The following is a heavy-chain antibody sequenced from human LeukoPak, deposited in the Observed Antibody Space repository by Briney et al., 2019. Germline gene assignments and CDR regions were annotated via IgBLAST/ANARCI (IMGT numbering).Heavy chain of an antibody. Sequence: ASVKVSCKASGYTFTSYDINWVRQATGQGLEWMGWMNPNSGNTGYAQKFQGRVTITRNTSISTAYMELSSLRSEDTAVYYCARGRYNWNPREGDWFDPWGQGTLVTVSS. V-gene: IGHV1-8*03. J-gene: IGHJ5*02. CDR2: MNPNSGNT. D-gene: IGHD1-20*01. CDR1: GYTFTSYD. CDR3: ARGRYNWNPREGDWFDP.